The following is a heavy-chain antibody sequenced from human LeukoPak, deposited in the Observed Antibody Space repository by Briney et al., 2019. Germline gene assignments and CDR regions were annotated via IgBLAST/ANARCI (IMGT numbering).Heavy chain of an antibody. J-gene: IGHJ4*02. CDR2: IRYDGSDKYDGSDK. V-gene: IGHV3-30*02. Sequence: GGSLRLSCEASEFTFSYYGMHWVRQAPGKGPEWVAFIRYDGSDKYDGSDKYYADSVKGRFTISRDNSKNTMYLQMNSLRAEGTAVYYCAKELRHVNSPDYWGQGTLVTVSS. CDR3: AKELRHVNSPDY. D-gene: IGHD3-10*01. CDR1: EFTFSYYG.